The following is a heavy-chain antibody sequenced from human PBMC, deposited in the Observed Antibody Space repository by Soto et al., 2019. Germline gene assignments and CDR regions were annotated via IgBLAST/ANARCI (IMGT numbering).Heavy chain of an antibody. D-gene: IGHD1-7*01. J-gene: IGHJ6*03. CDR3: ARARAWDYNYFYYYLDV. CDR2: ISISGTDI. V-gene: IGHV3-21*01. Sequence: EMQLVESGGGLVKPGGSLRLSCAASGFTLGGSTMHWVRQAPGKGLEWVSSISISGTDIYYADSVKGRFTISRDNANNSLFLQFNSLRAEDTALYYCARARAWDYNYFYYYLDVWGKGTTVTVS. CDR1: GFTLGGST.